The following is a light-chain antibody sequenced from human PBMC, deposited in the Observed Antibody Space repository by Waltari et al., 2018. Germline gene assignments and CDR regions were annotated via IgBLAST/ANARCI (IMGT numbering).Light chain of an antibody. Sequence: EIVLTQSPGTLSLSPGERATLFCRASQSVTRTLAWYQQKPGQAPRLLIYDASSRATGIPDRFSGSGYGTDFSLTISRLEREDFAVYYCQKYGTLPATFGQGTKVEIK. J-gene: IGKJ1*01. CDR3: QKYGTLPAT. CDR1: QSVTRT. CDR2: DAS. V-gene: IGKV3-20*01.